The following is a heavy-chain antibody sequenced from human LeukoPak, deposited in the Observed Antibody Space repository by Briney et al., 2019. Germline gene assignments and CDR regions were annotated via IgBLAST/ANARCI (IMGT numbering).Heavy chain of an antibody. CDR3: AKGDCSGTSCYRSRWFDP. D-gene: IGHD2-2*01. J-gene: IGHJ5*02. CDR1: GFPFSSYA. Sequence: GGSLRLSCAASGFPFSSYAMSWVRQAPGKGLEWVSAISGSGGSTYYADSVKGRFTISKDNSKNTLYPQMNSLRAEDTAVYYCAKGDCSGTSCYRSRWFDPWGQGTLVTVSS. CDR2: ISGSGGST. V-gene: IGHV3-23*01.